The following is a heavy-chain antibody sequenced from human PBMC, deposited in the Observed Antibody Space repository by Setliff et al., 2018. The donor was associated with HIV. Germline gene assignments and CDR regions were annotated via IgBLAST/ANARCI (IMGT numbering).Heavy chain of an antibody. Sequence: SETLSLTCTVSGGSISSPGYYWSWIRQPPGKGLEWIGEINHSGSTYYNPSLKSRVTISVDTSKSQFSLKLSSVTAADTAVYYCASRSDYWGLGTLVTVSS. J-gene: IGHJ4*02. CDR3: ASRSDY. V-gene: IGHV4-39*01. CDR2: INHSGST. CDR1: GGSISSPGYY.